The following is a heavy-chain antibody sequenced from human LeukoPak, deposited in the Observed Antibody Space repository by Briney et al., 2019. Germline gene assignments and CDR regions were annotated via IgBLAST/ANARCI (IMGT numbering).Heavy chain of an antibody. CDR3: AKAEGYDILTGLDY. J-gene: IGHJ4*02. Sequence: PGGSLRLSCATSGFTFSSYAMSRVRQAPGKGLEWVSGIGASGGSRYYADSVKGRFTISRDNSKNTLYLQMNSLRTEDTAVYYCAKAEGYDILTGLDYWGQGTLVTVSS. D-gene: IGHD3-9*01. CDR1: GFTFSSYA. CDR2: IGASGGSR. V-gene: IGHV3-23*01.